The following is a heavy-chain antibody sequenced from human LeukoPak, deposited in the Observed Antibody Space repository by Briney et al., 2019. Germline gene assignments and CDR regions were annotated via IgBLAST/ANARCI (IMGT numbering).Heavy chain of an antibody. CDR1: GGTFSSYA. CDR3: ARASMITFGGVIVPSYYYMDV. Sequence: SVKVSCKASGGTFSSYAISWVRQAPGQGLEWMGGITPIFGTANYAQKFQGRVTITADESTSTAYMELSSLRSEDTAVYYCARASMITFGGVIVPSYYYMDVWGKGTTVTVSS. J-gene: IGHJ6*03. V-gene: IGHV1-69*13. CDR2: ITPIFGTA. D-gene: IGHD3-16*02.